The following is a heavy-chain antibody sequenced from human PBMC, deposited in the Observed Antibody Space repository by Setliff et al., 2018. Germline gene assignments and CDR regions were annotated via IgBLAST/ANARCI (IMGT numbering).Heavy chain of an antibody. CDR1: GGSISSSSYY. V-gene: IGHV4-39*01. CDR2: IYYSGGT. CDR3: ASSVLQFLEWFKVPGWDYYYGMDV. D-gene: IGHD3-3*01. J-gene: IGHJ6*02. Sequence: ETLSLTCTVSGGSISSSSYYWGWIRQPPGKGLEWIGSIYYSGGTNYNPSLKSRVTISVDTSKNQFSLKLSSVTVADTAVYYCASSVLQFLEWFKVPGWDYYYGMDVWGQGTTVTVS.